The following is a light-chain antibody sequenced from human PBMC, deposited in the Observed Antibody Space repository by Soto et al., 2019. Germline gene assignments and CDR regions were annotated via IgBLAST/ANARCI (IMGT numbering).Light chain of an antibody. CDR1: QSISTW. J-gene: IGKJ1*01. CDR3: KQYSSSHRT. V-gene: IGKV1-5*03. Sequence: DIQMTQSPSTLSASVGDRVTITCRASQSISTWLAWYQQKPGKAPKLLIYKASSLESGVPSRFSGSGSGTEFTLTISSLQPDDFATYYCKQYSSSHRTFGQGTKVEIK. CDR2: KAS.